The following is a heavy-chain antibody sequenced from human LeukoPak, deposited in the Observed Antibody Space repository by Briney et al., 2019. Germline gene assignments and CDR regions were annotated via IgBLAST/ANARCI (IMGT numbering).Heavy chain of an antibody. J-gene: IGHJ5*02. CDR2: ISSSGSTI. CDR3: ARAPRMVREVRYTNWFDP. Sequence: GGSLRLSCAASGFTFSDYYMSWIRQAPGKGLEWVSYISSSGSTIYYADSVKGRFTISRDNAKNSLYLQMNSLRAEDTAVYYCARAPRMVREVRYTNWFDPWGQGTLVTVSS. CDR1: GFTFSDYY. V-gene: IGHV3-11*01. D-gene: IGHD3-10*01.